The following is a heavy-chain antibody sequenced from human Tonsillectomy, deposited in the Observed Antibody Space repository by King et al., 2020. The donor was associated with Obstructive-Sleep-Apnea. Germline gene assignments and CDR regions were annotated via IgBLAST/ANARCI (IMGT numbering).Heavy chain of an antibody. V-gene: IGHV3-15*01. Sequence: QLVQSGGGLVKPGGSLRLSFAASGFTFSNAWMSWVRQAPGKGLEWVGRIKSKTDGGTKDYAAPVKGRFPTSRDDSKNTLYLQMNSLKTEDTAVYYCTTAVGATPLYDAFDIWGQGTMVTVSS. D-gene: IGHD1-26*01. J-gene: IGHJ3*02. CDR1: GFTFSNAW. CDR2: IKSKTDGGTK. CDR3: TTAVGATPLYDAFDI.